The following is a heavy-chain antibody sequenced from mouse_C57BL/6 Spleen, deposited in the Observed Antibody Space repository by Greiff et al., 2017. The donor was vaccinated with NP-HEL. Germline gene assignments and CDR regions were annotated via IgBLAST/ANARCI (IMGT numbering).Heavy chain of an antibody. CDR2: INPGSGGT. D-gene: IGHD1-1*01. CDR1: GTAFPNYL. V-gene: IGHV1-54*01. Sequence: VQLKQSGAELVRPGTSVKVSCKASGTAFPNYLIGWVKQRPGQGLEWIGVINPGSGGTNYNEKFKGKATLTADKSSSTAYMQLSSLTSEDSAVYFCASKGYYGSSSLDYWGQGTTLTVSS. CDR3: ASKGYYGSSSLDY. J-gene: IGHJ2*01.